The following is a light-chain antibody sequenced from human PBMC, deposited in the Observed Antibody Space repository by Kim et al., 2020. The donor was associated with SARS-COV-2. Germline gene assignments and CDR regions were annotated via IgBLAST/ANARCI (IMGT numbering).Light chain of an antibody. J-gene: IGKJ4*01. Sequence: PGERATLSCRASQSVSDSLAWYQHKPGQAPRLLIYDASNRATDIPVRFSGNGSRTDFNLTISSLEPEDFAVYYCQQRSTWPQLTFGGGTKVDIK. CDR1: QSVSDS. V-gene: IGKV3-11*01. CDR2: DAS. CDR3: QQRSTWPQLT.